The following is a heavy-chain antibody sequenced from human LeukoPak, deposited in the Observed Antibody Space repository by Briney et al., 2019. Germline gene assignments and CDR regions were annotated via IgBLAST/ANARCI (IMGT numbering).Heavy chain of an antibody. D-gene: IGHD6-13*01. CDR2: ISSSSSYI. J-gene: IGHJ6*02. V-gene: IGHV3-11*06. CDR3: AREKIAAAGRGRLDYGMVV. Sequence: GGSQRLSCAASGFIFSDYYMSWIRQAPGKGLEWVSSISSSSSYIYYADSVKGGFTISRDNAKNSLYLQMNSLRAEDTAVYYCAREKIAAAGRGRLDYGMVVRGQGTPVTVSS. CDR1: GFIFSDYY.